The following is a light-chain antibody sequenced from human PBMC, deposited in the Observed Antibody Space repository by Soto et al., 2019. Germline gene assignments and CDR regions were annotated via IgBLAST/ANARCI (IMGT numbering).Light chain of an antibody. CDR2: AAS. J-gene: IGKJ4*01. CDR3: QHLHSYPLT. Sequence: DIQLTQSPSFLSASVGDRVTITCRASQGISSYLAWYQQKPGKAPKLLIFAASTLHSGVPSRFSGSGSGTEFTLTISSLQPEDFATYYCQHLHSYPLTFGGWTKVEMK. V-gene: IGKV1-9*01. CDR1: QGISSY.